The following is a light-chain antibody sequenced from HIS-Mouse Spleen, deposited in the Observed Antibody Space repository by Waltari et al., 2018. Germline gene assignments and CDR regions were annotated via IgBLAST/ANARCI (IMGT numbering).Light chain of an antibody. CDR3: QQYNSYST. V-gene: IGKV1-5*03. Sequence: DIQMTQSPSTLSASVGDRVTITCRASQSSSRWVAWYQQKPGKAPKLLIYKASSLRSGVPSRFSGSGSRTDITLTISRLQPDDFATYYCQQYNSYSTFGGGTKVEIK. CDR1: QSSSRW. CDR2: KAS. J-gene: IGKJ4*01.